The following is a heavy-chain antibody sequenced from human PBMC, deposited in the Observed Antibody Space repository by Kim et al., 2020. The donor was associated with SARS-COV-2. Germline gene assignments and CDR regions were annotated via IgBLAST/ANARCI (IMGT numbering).Heavy chain of an antibody. CDR3: ASLATATFSGISS. Sequence: GGSLRLSCATSGFTLSPFWMSWVRQAPGKGLEWVAMIKLGATENYYVDSVKGRFTISGDNTKKSLYLQMNSLRAEDTAVYYCASLATATFSGISSWGQGALVTVS. V-gene: IGHV3-7*03. CDR2: IKLGATEN. D-gene: IGHD5-18*01. CDR1: GFTLSPFW. J-gene: IGHJ5*02.